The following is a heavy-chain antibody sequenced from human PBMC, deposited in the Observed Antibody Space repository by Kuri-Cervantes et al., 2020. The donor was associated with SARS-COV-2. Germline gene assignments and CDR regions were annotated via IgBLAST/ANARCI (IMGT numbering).Heavy chain of an antibody. D-gene: IGHD3-10*01. Sequence: GESLKISCAASGFTFSSYAMHWARQTPGKGLEWVAVISYDGSNKYYADSVKGRFTISRDNAKNSLYLQMNSLRAEDTAVYYCARDSRGDLQYIYGMDVWGQGTTVTVSS. CDR3: ARDSRGDLQYIYGMDV. CDR2: ISYDGSNK. J-gene: IGHJ6*02. CDR1: GFTFSSYA. V-gene: IGHV3-30-3*01.